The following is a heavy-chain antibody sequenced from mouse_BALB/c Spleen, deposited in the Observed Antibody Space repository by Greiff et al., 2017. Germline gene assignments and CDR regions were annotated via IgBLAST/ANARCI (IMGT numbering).Heavy chain of an antibody. Sequence: QVQLQQSGAELMKPGASVKISCKATGYTFSSYWIEWVKQRPGHGLEWIGEILPGSGSTNYNEKFKGKATFTADTSSNTAYMQLSSLTSEDSAVYYCARTGARYYAMDYWGQGTSVTVSS. CDR2: ILPGSGST. CDR3: ARTGARYYAMDY. J-gene: IGHJ4*01. V-gene: IGHV1-9*01. CDR1: GYTFSSYW.